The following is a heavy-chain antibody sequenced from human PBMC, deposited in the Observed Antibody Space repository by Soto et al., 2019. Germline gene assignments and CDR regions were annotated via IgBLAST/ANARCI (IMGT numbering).Heavy chain of an antibody. J-gene: IGHJ4*02. V-gene: IGHV3-23*01. D-gene: IGHD6-19*01. CDR1: GFTFSSYA. CDR3: EREQWLVGYFDY. CDR2: ISGSGGST. Sequence: PGGSLRLSCAASGFTFSSYAMSWVRQAPGKGLEWVSAISGSGGSTYYADSVKGRFTISRDNSKNTLYLQMNSLRAEDTAVYYCEREQWLVGYFDYWGQGTLFTVSS.